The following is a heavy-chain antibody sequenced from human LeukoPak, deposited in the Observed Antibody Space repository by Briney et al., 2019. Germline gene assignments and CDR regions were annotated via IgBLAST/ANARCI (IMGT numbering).Heavy chain of an antibody. Sequence: GRSLRLSCAAFGFTFSSYGMHWVRQAPGKGLEWVAVIWYDGSNKYYADSVKGRFTISRDNSKNTLYLQMNSLRAEDTAVYYCAREDIVATSPYYYYYGMDVWGQGTTVTVSS. CDR1: GFTFSSYG. J-gene: IGHJ6*02. CDR2: IWYDGSNK. CDR3: AREDIVATSPYYYYYGMDV. D-gene: IGHD5-12*01. V-gene: IGHV3-33*01.